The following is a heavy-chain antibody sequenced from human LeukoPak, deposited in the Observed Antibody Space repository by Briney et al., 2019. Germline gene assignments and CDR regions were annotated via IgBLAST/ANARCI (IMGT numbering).Heavy chain of an antibody. D-gene: IGHD6-13*01. CDR1: GYTFTSYG. J-gene: IGHJ4*02. Sequence: ASVKVSCKASGYTFTSYGISWVRQAPGQGLEWMGWISAYNGNTNYAQKLQGRVTMTTGTSTSTAYMELRSLRSDDTAVYYCAGNEAAAGSFDYWGQGTLVTVSS. V-gene: IGHV1-18*01. CDR2: ISAYNGNT. CDR3: AGNEAAAGSFDY.